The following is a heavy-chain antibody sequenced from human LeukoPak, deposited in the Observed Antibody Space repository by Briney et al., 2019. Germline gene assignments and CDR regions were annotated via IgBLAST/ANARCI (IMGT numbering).Heavy chain of an antibody. J-gene: IGHJ5*02. V-gene: IGHV4-59*01. Sequence: SETLSLTCTVSGGSISSYYWSWIRQPPGKGLERIGYIYYSGSTNYNPSLKSRVTISVDTSKNQFSLKLSSVTAADTAVYYCARARASYDSKAFDPWGRGTLVTVSS. CDR1: GGSISSYY. CDR2: IYYSGST. CDR3: ARARASYDSKAFDP. D-gene: IGHD3-22*01.